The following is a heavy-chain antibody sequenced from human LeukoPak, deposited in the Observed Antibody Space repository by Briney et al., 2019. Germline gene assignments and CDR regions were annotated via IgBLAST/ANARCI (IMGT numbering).Heavy chain of an antibody. V-gene: IGHV3-30*03. CDR3: ARIRGSTPPISYMDV. CDR2: ISYDGSNK. CDR1: GFTFSSYG. D-gene: IGHD6-13*01. J-gene: IGHJ6*03. Sequence: GRSLRLSCAASGFTFSSYGMHWVRQAPGKGLEWVAVISYDGSNKYYADSVMGRVTVSRDNAKNSLYLQMNSLRAEDTAVYYCARIRGSTPPISYMDVWGKGTTVTVSS.